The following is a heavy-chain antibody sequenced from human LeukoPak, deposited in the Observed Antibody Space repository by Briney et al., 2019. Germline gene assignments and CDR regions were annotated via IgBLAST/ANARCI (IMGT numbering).Heavy chain of an antibody. CDR1: GGSISSGDYY. D-gene: IGHD4-23*01. V-gene: IGHV4-30-4*01. Sequence: SETLSLTCTVSGGSISSGDYYWGWVRQPPGKGMEWIGYIYYRGNTYYNPSLKSRVTISVDTSKNQFSLKLSSVTAADTAMYYCARVNGGNIFDYWGQGTLVTVAS. J-gene: IGHJ4*02. CDR2: IYYRGNT. CDR3: ARVNGGNIFDY.